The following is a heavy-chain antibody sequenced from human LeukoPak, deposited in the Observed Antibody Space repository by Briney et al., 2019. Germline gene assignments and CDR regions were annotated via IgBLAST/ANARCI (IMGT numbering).Heavy chain of an antibody. J-gene: IGHJ3*01. Sequence: GGSLRLSCAASGFTFSYYSMNWVRQAPGKGLEWVSYISSSSSTIYYADSVKGRFTISRDNARDSLYLQMNSLRAEDTAVYYCARGWVPSDITMNWGQGTMVTVSS. V-gene: IGHV3-48*01. CDR2: ISSSSSTI. CDR1: GFTFSYYS. D-gene: IGHD3-22*01. CDR3: ARGWVPSDITMN.